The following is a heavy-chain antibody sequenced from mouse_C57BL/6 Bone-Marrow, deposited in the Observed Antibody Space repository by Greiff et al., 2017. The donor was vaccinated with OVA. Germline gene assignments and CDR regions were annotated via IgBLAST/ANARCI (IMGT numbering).Heavy chain of an antibody. CDR1: GYTFTDYE. V-gene: IGHV1-15*01. CDR3: THDCYYAMDD. CDR2: IDPETGGT. J-gene: IGHJ4*01. D-gene: IGHD2-4*01. Sequence: QVQLQQSGAELVRPGASVTLSCKASGYTFTDYEMHWVKQTPVHGLEWIGAIDPETGGTAYNQKFKGKAILTADKSSSTAYMELRSLTSEDSAVYYCTHDCYYAMDDWGQGTSVTVSS.